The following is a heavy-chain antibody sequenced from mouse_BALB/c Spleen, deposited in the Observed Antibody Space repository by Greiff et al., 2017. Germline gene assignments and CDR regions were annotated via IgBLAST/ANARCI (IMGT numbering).Heavy chain of an antibody. CDR1: GYSITSGYY. J-gene: IGHJ2*01. CDR3: ARRGADGYYPFDY. CDR2: ISYDGSN. Sequence: VQLKESGPGLVKPSQSLSLTCSVTGYSITSGYYWNWIRQFPGNKLEWMGYISYDGSNNYNPSLKNRISITRDTSKNQFFLKLNSVTTEDTATYYCARRGADGYYPFDYWGQGTTLTVSS. D-gene: IGHD2-3*01. V-gene: IGHV3-6*02.